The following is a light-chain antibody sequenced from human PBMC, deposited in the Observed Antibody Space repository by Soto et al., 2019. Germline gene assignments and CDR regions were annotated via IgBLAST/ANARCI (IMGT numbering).Light chain of an antibody. V-gene: IGKV3-15*01. Sequence: EIVMMQSPATLSVSPGERATLSRRASQSVSSNLAWYQQKPGQAPRLLIDGASTRATGIPARFSGSGSGTEFTLTISSLQSEDFAVYYCQQYNNWPPWTFGQGTKVDIK. CDR3: QQYNNWPPWT. CDR2: GAS. J-gene: IGKJ1*01. CDR1: QSVSSN.